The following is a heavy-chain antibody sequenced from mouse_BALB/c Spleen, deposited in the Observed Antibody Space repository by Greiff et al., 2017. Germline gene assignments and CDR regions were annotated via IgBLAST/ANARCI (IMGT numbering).Heavy chain of an antibody. D-gene: IGHD2-3*01. V-gene: IGHV1-54*01. CDR2: INPGSGGT. CDR3: ARDDGYWYSFDY. J-gene: IGHJ2*01. Sequence: VQLQQSGAELVRPGTSVKMSCKAAGYAFTNYLIAWVKQRPGQGLEWIGVINPGSGGTNYNEKFTGKATLTADNSSSTAYMQLSSLTSDDSAVYFCARDDGYWYSFDYWGQGTTLTVSS. CDR1: GYAFTNYL.